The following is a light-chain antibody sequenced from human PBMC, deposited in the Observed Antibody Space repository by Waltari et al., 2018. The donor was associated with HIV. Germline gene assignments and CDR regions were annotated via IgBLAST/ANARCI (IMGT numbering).Light chain of an antibody. CDR3: SSYAASNNFEV. J-gene: IGLJ3*02. CDR1: SSDVGGYNY. Sequence: SALTQPPSASGSPGQSVTISCTGTSSDVGGYNYVSWYQQHPGKAPKLMIYEVSKRPSGVPDRFSGSKSGNTASLTVSGLQAEDEADYYCSSYAASNNFEVFGGGTKLTVL. V-gene: IGLV2-8*01. CDR2: EVS.